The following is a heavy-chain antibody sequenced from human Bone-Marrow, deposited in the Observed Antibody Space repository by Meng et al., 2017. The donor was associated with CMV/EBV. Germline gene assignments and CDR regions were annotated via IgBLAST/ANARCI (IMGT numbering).Heavy chain of an antibody. V-gene: IGHV3-30-3*01. CDR3: ARGGGSYYGVVDNY. D-gene: IGHD1-26*01. CDR2: ISYDGNNK. J-gene: IGHJ4*02. Sequence: SGFTFSSYAMHWVRQAPGKGLEWVAVISYDGNNKYYADSVKGRFTISRDNSKNTLYLQMNSLRAEDTAVYYCARGGGSYYGVVDNYWGQGTLVTVSS. CDR1: GFTFSSYA.